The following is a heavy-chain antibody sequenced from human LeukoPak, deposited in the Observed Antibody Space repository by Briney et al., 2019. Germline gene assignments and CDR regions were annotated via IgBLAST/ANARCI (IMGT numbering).Heavy chain of an antibody. CDR1: GFTFSSYG. D-gene: IGHD3-10*01. J-gene: IGHJ4*02. CDR2: IWYDGSNK. CDR3: AGDRGAADFDY. Sequence: PGGSLRLSCAASGFTFSSYGMHWVRQAPGKGLEWVAVIWYDGSNKYYADSVKGRFTISRDNSKNTLYLQMNSLRAEDTAVYYCAGDRGAADFDYWGQGTLVTVSP. V-gene: IGHV3-33*01.